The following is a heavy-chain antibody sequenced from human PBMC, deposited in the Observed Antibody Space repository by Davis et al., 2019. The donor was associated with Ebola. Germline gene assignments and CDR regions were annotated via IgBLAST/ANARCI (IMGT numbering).Heavy chain of an antibody. V-gene: IGHV3-9*01. J-gene: IGHJ6*02. Sequence: PGGSLRLSCTASGFTFDDYAMHWVRQAPGKGLEWVSGISWNSGTIGYADSVQGRFTISRDNAKNSLYLQMNSLRAEDTALYYCAKDYSSSPRGMDVWGQGTTVTVSS. CDR3: AKDYSSSPRGMDV. CDR2: ISWNSGTI. D-gene: IGHD6-13*01. CDR1: GFTFDDYA.